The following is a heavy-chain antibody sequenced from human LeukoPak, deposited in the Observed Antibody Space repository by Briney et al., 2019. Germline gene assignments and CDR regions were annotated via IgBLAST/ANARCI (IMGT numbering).Heavy chain of an antibody. Sequence: ETLSLTCTVSGGSISSYYWSCIRQPPGKGLEWVANIKQDGSEKYYVDSVKGRFTISRDNAKNSLYLQMNSLKTEDTAVYYCTTDGSYYYYYYMDVWGKGTTVTVSS. CDR3: TTDGSYYYYYYMDV. J-gene: IGHJ6*03. V-gene: IGHV3-7*03. CDR2: IKQDGSEK. D-gene: IGHD1-26*01. CDR1: GGSISSYY.